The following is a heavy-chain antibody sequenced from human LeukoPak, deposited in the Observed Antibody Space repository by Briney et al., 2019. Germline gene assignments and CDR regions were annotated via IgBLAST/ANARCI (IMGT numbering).Heavy chain of an antibody. V-gene: IGHV3-7*01. CDR1: GFIFSRHS. CDR2: IKEDGTEQ. Sequence: GGSLRLSCAGSGFIFSRHSMSWIRQAPGKGLEWVAKIKEDGTEQYYVDSVKGRFTISRDNAKNTVYLQMTTLRAEDTALYYCVRESGDYGSADMPGYYYYMDVWAKGTTVIVSS. D-gene: IGHD3-10*01. J-gene: IGHJ6*03. CDR3: VRESGDYGSADMPGYYYYMDV.